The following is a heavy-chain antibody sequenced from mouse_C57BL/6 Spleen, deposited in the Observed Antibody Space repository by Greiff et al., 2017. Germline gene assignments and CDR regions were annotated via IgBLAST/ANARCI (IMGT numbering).Heavy chain of an antibody. V-gene: IGHV1-76*01. J-gene: IGHJ2*01. Sequence: VQLQQSGAELVRPGASVKLSCKASGYTFTDYYINWVKQRPGQGLEWIARIYPGSGNTYYNEKFKGKATLTAEKSSSTAYMQLSSLTSEDSAVYFCARSLQLGRRYFDYWGQGTTLTVSS. CDR1: GYTFTDYY. CDR2: IYPGSGNT. CDR3: ARSLQLGRRYFDY. D-gene: IGHD4-1*02.